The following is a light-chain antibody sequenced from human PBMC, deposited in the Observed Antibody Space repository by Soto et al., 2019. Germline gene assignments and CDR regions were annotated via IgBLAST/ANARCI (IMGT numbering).Light chain of an antibody. CDR3: QQYTDYPWT. Sequence: DIQMTQSPSTVSASVGDRVTITCRASQGVSTWVAWYQQKPGKAPKLLIQKASSLESGVPSRFSGSASGTEFILTISSLQPDDFATYYCQQYTDYPWTFGQGTKVEIK. V-gene: IGKV1-5*03. CDR2: KAS. J-gene: IGKJ1*01. CDR1: QGVSTW.